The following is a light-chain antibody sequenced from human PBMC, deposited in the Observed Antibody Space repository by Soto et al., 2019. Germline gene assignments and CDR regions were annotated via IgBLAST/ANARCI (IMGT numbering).Light chain of an antibody. CDR3: QQRSNWPPIT. CDR1: QSVKTF. CDR2: GAS. J-gene: IGKJ5*01. V-gene: IGKV3-11*01. Sequence: EIVLTQSPATLSLSPGERATLSCRASQSVKTFLVWYQQRPGQAPRLLIYGASSRATGIPDRFSGSGSGTDFTLTISRLEPEDFAVYYCQQRSNWPPITFGQGTRLEI.